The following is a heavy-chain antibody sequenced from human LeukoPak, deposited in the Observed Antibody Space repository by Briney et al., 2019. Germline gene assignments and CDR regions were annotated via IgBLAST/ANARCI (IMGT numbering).Heavy chain of an antibody. CDR2: IGGDTLT. D-gene: IGHD3/OR15-3a*01. CDR1: GFPFSVAA. V-gene: IGHV3-23*01. J-gene: IGHJ4*02. Sequence: GGSLRLSCVASGFPFSVAAMTWVRQSPGTGLEWVAGIGGDTLTHYADSVQGRFTISRDNSWNTLYLEMHGLRVDDTAVYYCAKDIFRWTFDYRGRGILVTVSS. CDR3: AKDIFRWTFDY.